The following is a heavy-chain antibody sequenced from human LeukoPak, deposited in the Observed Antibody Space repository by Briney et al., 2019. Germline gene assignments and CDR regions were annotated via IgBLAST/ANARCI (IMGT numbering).Heavy chain of an antibody. CDR2: MRYDGSNK. CDR3: AKDSGPDYYDSSGYYDPYYMDV. J-gene: IGHJ6*03. V-gene: IGHV3-30*02. Sequence: QSGGSLRLSCAASGFTFSSYGMHWVRQDPGKGLEWVAFMRYDGSNKYYADSVKGRFTISRDNSKNTLYVQMNSLRAEDTAVNYCAKDSGPDYYDSSGYYDPYYMDVWGKGTTVTVSS. D-gene: IGHD3-22*01. CDR1: GFTFSSYG.